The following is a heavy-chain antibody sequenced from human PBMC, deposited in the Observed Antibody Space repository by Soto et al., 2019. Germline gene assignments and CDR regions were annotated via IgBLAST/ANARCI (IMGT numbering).Heavy chain of an antibody. J-gene: IGHJ4*02. D-gene: IGHD6-13*01. CDR2: IYYSGST. CDR3: ARDLFGSSWS. V-gene: IGHV4-59*01. CDR1: GDSISSYY. Sequence: QVQLQESGPGLVKPSETLSLTCTVSGDSISSYYWSWIRQPPGKGLEWIGYIYYSGSTNYNPSLKSRVTISVDTSKNQFSLKLSSVTAADTAVYYCARDLFGSSWSWGQGTLVTVSS.